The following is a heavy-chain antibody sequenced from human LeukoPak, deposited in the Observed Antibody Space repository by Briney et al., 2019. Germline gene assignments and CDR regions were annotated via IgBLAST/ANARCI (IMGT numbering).Heavy chain of an antibody. Sequence: ASVKVSCKASGYTFTGYYMHWVRQAPGQGLEWMGWINPDSGATNYAQRFQGRVTMTRDTSISTAYMELSRLRSDDTAPYYCARSEMADYWGQGTLVTVSS. CDR2: INPDSGAT. V-gene: IGHV1-2*02. J-gene: IGHJ4*02. CDR1: GYTFTGYY. CDR3: ARSEMADY. D-gene: IGHD1-14*01.